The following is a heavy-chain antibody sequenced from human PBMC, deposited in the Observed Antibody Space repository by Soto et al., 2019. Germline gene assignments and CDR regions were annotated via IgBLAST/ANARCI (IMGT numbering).Heavy chain of an antibody. D-gene: IGHD4-4*01. J-gene: IGHJ3*02. V-gene: IGHV4-38-2*02. CDR3: AREAGVTTAFIRACSI. CDR2: IYPSGTT. Sequence: SETLSLTCAVSGYSIISGYYWGWIRQPPGKGLEWIGSIYPSGTTYLNPSLKSRVTISVDTSKNQFSLKLSSVTAADTAVYYCAREAGVTTAFIRACSIWRREKRVTV. CDR1: GYSIISGYY.